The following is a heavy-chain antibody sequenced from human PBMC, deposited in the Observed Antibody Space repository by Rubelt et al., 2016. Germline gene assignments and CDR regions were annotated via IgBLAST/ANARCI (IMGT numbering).Heavy chain of an antibody. CDR2: ISGSGGST. V-gene: IGHV3-23*01. Sequence: EVQLLESGGGLVQPGGSLRLSCAASGFTFSSYAMSWVRQAPGKGLEWVSAISGSGGSTDYAESVKGRFTISRDNSKNTLYLQMNSLRAEDTAVYYCAKGTGPRRGGTDYWGQGTLVTVSS. CDR1: GFTFSSYA. J-gene: IGHJ4*02. CDR3: AKGTGPRRGGTDY. D-gene: IGHD3/OR15-3a*01.